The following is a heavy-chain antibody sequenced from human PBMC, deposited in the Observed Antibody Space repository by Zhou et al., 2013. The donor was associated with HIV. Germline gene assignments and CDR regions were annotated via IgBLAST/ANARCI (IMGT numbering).Heavy chain of an antibody. CDR3: VRENFASGSPIFDY. V-gene: IGHV1-18*01. Sequence: QVQLVQSGAEVKKPGSSVKVSCKASGDTFSSYAISWVRQAPGQGLEWMGWSSVHNGNTDYAQKFQGRVTMTTDTSINIAYMELKSLRFDDTAVYFCVRENFASGSPIFDYWGQGALVTVSS. CDR2: SSVHNGNT. J-gene: IGHJ4*02. D-gene: IGHD3-10*01. CDR1: GDTFSSYA.